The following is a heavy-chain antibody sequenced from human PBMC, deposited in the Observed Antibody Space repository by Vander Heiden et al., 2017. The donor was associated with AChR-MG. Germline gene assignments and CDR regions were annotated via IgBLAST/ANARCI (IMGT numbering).Heavy chain of an antibody. V-gene: IGHV3-30-3*01. CDR2: ISYDGSNK. CDR3: ARSPVGRDYYYYMDV. J-gene: IGHJ6*03. Sequence: QVQLVESGGGVVQPGRSLRLSCAASGFTFSSYAMHWVRQAPGKGLEWVAVISYDGSNKYYADSVKGRFTISRDNSKNTLYLQMNSLRAEDTAVYYCARSPVGRDYYYYMDVWGKGTTVTVSS. CDR1: GFTFSSYA. D-gene: IGHD1-26*01.